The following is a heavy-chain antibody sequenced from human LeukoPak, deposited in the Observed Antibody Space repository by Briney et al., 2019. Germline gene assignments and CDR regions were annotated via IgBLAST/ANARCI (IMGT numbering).Heavy chain of an antibody. CDR1: GFTFSTCG. D-gene: IGHD3-16*01. J-gene: IGHJ3*01. Sequence: PGRSLRLSCAASGFTFSTCGMHWVRQAPGKGLEWVAVIWFDGITKYYADSVEGRFTISRDTSKNTLYLQMNSLRAEDTAVYYCTRDVGDPLSRKNDAFNFWGQGTTVTVSS. CDR3: TRDVGDPLSRKNDAFNF. CDR2: IWFDGITK. V-gene: IGHV3-33*01.